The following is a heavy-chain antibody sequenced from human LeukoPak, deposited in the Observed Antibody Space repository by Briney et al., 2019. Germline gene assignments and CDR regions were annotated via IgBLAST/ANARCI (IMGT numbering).Heavy chain of an antibody. V-gene: IGHV1-18*01. CDR2: TSVYNGNT. D-gene: IGHD4-17*01. Sequence: AASVKVSCKASGYTFTKYGISWVRQAPGQGLEWMGWTSVYNGNTNYAQKFQGRVTMTTDTSTRTAYMELRSLRFDDTAVYYCARDAESYGDCRWFDPWGQGTLVTVSS. J-gene: IGHJ5*02. CDR1: GYTFTKYG. CDR3: ARDAESYGDCRWFDP.